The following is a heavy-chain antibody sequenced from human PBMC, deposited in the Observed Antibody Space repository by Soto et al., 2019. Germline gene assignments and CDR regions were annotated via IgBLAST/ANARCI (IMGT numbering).Heavy chain of an antibody. Sequence: QVQLQESGPGLVKPSETLSLTCTVSGGSISSYYWSWIRQPPGKGLEWIGYIYDSGSTNYNPSLKSRVTISVDTSKNQFSLKLSSVTAADTAVYYCARESMYSSGWYVNWYFDLWGRGTLVTVSS. CDR1: GGSISSYY. J-gene: IGHJ2*01. CDR3: ARESMYSSGWYVNWYFDL. D-gene: IGHD6-19*01. V-gene: IGHV4-59*01. CDR2: IYDSGST.